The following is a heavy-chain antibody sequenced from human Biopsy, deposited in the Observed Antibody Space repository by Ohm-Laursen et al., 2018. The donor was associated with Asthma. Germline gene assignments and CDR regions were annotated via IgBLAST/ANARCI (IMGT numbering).Heavy chain of an antibody. D-gene: IGHD6-13*01. J-gene: IGHJ5*02. V-gene: IGHV1-2*06. CDR1: GYTFIGRH. CDR3: ARGQKSAGDRWFDP. CDR2: INPNSGGT. Sequence: ESSVKVSCKASGYTFIGRHIHWMRQAPGQGLEWMGRINPNSGGTNYAQKFQGRVTMTRDTSISTAYMEVSRLRSDDTAVYYCARGQKSAGDRWFDPWGQGTLVTVSS.